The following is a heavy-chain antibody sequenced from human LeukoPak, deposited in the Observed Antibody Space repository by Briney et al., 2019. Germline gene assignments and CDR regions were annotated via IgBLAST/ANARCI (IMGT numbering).Heavy chain of an antibody. CDR2: IYSGGST. V-gene: IGHV3-66*01. J-gene: IGHJ3*02. CDR3: ARVFGITMVRGVHDAFDI. Sequence: GGSLRLSCAASGFTVSSNYMSWVRQAPGKGLEWVSVIYSGGSTYYADSVKGRFTISRDNSKNTLYLQMNSLRAEDTAVYYCARVFGITMVRGVHDAFDIWGQGTMVTVSS. D-gene: IGHD3-10*01. CDR1: GFTVSSNY.